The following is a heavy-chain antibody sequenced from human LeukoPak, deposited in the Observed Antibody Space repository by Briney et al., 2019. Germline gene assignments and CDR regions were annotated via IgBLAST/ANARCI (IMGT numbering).Heavy chain of an antibody. CDR1: GFTVSSNY. J-gene: IGHJ4*02. CDR3: ARAGRSSGWPNFDY. V-gene: IGHV3-53*01. D-gene: IGHD6-19*01. Sequence: GGSLILSCAASGFTVSSNYMSWVRQAPGKGLEWVSVIYSGGSTYYADSVKGRFTISRDNSKNTLYLQMNSLRPEDTAVYYCARAGRSSGWPNFDYWGQGTLVTVSS. CDR2: IYSGGST.